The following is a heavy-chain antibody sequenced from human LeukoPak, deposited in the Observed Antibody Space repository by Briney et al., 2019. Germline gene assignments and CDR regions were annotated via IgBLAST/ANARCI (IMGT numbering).Heavy chain of an antibody. Sequence: SETLSLTCTVSGGTISSYYWSWIRQPPGKGLEWIGYIYYSGSPNYHPPLKSRVTISVDTSKKQSSLKLSSVTAADTAVYYCARGTVTTSIKAFDIWGQGTMVTVSS. V-gene: IGHV4-59*08. CDR2: IYYSGSP. J-gene: IGHJ3*02. CDR3: ARGTVTTSIKAFDI. CDR1: GGTISSYY. D-gene: IGHD4-17*01.